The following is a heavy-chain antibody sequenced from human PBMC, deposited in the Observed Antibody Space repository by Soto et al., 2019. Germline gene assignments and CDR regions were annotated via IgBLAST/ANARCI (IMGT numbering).Heavy chain of an antibody. Sequence: GGSQRLSSTASGFNFGSYAMSWVRQAPGKGLEWVSAISGSGGSTYYADSVKGRFTISRDNSKNTLYLQMNSLRAEDTAVYYCAKFAWSGSPGYFDYWGQGTLVTVSS. CDR1: GFNFGSYA. CDR3: AKFAWSGSPGYFDY. V-gene: IGHV3-23*01. D-gene: IGHD3-3*01. J-gene: IGHJ4*02. CDR2: ISGSGGST.